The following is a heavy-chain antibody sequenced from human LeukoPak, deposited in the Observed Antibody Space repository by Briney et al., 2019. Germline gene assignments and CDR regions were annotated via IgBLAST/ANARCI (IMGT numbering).Heavy chain of an antibody. J-gene: IGHJ4*02. D-gene: IGHD3-3*01. CDR3: ARGGPYEPPDY. V-gene: IGHV3-13*01. CDR1: GVTFSSYD. CDR2: IGTAGDT. Sequence: GGSLRLSCAASGVTFSSYDMHWVRQATGKGLEWVSAIGTAGDTYYPGSVKGRFTISRENAKNSLYLQMDSLRAGDTAVYYCARGGPYEPPDYWGQGTLVTVSS.